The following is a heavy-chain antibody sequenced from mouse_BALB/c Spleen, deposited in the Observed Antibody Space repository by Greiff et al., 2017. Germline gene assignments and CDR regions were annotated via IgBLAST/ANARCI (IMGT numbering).Heavy chain of an antibody. Sequence: EVQLQQSGAELVKPGASVKLSCTASGFNIKDTYMHWVKQRPEQGLEWIGRIDPANGNTKYDPKFQGKATITADTSSNTAYLQLSSLTSEDTAVYYCASGDGYYGFSAWFAYWGQGTLVTVSA. J-gene: IGHJ3*01. CDR3: ASGDGYYGFSAWFAY. CDR1: GFNIKDTY. V-gene: IGHV14-3*02. CDR2: IDPANGNT. D-gene: IGHD2-3*01.